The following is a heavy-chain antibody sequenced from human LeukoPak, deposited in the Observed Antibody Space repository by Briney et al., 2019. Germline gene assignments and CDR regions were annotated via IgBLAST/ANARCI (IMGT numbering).Heavy chain of an antibody. CDR3: ARERDGMDV. J-gene: IGHJ6*02. CDR2: IYYSGGT. V-gene: IGHV4-59*01. CDR1: GGSISSYY. Sequence: PSETLSLTCTVSGGSISSYYWSWIRQPPGKGLEWIGYIYYSGGTNYNPSLKSRVTISVDTSKNQFSLKPSSVTAADTAVYYCARERDGMDVWGQGTTVTVSS.